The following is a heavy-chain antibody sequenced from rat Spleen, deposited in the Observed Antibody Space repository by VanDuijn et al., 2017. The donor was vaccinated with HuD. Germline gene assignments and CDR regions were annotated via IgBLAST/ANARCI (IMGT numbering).Heavy chain of an antibody. J-gene: IGHJ2*01. CDR1: GFTFNNYW. Sequence: EVQLVESGGGLVQPGRSLKLSCVASGFTFNNYWMTWIRQSPGKGLEWVASITNIAGRTHYPDSVKGRFTISRDIAKSTLFLQMNSLKSEDTATYYCAVAGYGYWGQGVMVTVSS. V-gene: IGHV5-31*01. CDR3: AVAGYGY. CDR2: ITNIAGRT. D-gene: IGHD1-7*01.